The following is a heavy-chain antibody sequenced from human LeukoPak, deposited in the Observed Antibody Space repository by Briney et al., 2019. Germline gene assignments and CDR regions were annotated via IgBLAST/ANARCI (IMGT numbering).Heavy chain of an antibody. CDR3: ARESKLRYFGPGGMDV. J-gene: IGHJ6*02. V-gene: IGHV4-34*01. D-gene: IGHD3-9*01. Sequence: TPSETLSLTCAVYGGSFSGYYWSWIRQPSGKGLEWIGEINHSGSTNYNPSLKSRVTISVDTSKNQFSLKLSSVTAADTAVYYCARESKLRYFGPGGMDVWGQGTTVTVSS. CDR1: GGSFSGYY. CDR2: INHSGST.